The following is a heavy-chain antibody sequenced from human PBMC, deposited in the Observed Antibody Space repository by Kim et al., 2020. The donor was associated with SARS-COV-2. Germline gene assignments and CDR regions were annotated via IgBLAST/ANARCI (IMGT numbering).Heavy chain of an antibody. CDR1: GGSISSYY. CDR3: ARGLYSSSWYDAYNWFDP. V-gene: IGHV4-59*13. CDR2: IYYSGST. J-gene: IGHJ5*02. Sequence: SETLSLTCTVSGGSISSYYWSWIRQPPGKGLEWIGYIYYSGSTNYNPSLKSRVTISVDTSKNQFSLKLSSVTAADTAVYYCARGLYSSSWYDAYNWFDPWGQGTLVTVSS. D-gene: IGHD6-13*01.